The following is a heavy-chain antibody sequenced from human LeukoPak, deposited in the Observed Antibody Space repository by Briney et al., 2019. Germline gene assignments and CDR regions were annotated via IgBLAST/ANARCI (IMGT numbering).Heavy chain of an antibody. CDR1: GYTFTGFY. Sequence: ASVKVSCKASGYTFTGFYIHWVRQAPGQGLEWMGWINPNSGDTNYAQKFQGRVTMTRDTSLSTAYMELSRLRSDDTAVYYCARDLGSSGYYYGSSYYYYMDVWGKGTTVTVSS. CDR3: ARDLGSSGYYYGSSYYYYMDV. V-gene: IGHV1-2*02. J-gene: IGHJ6*03. CDR2: INPNSGDT. D-gene: IGHD3-22*01.